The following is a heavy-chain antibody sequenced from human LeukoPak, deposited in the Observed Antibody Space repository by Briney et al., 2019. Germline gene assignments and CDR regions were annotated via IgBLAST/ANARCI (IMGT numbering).Heavy chain of an antibody. J-gene: IGHJ4*02. CDR1: GGSISSYF. Sequence: SETLSLTCAVSGGSISSYFWTWIRQPLGKRLEWIGYIYYSGSTKYNPSLKSRVTISVDTSKNQFSLKLSSVTAADTAVYYCAREAESSGYNFDSWGQGTLVTVSS. CDR2: IYYSGST. V-gene: IGHV4-59*01. D-gene: IGHD3-22*01. CDR3: AREAESSGYNFDS.